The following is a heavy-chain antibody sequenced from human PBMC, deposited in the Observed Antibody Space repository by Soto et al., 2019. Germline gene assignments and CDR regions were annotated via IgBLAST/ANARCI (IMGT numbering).Heavy chain of an antibody. Sequence: ESVGGVVPPGRSLRLSCAASGFTFSSFGMHWVRQAPGKGLEWVAVISFDGSKKYYADSVKGRFTISRDNSKNTLFLQMNSLRAEDTAVYYCAKDSMGDYYGMDVWGQGTTVTVSS. CDR1: GFTFSSFG. CDR3: AKDSMGDYYGMDV. V-gene: IGHV3-30*18. D-gene: IGHD1-26*01. J-gene: IGHJ6*02. CDR2: ISFDGSKK.